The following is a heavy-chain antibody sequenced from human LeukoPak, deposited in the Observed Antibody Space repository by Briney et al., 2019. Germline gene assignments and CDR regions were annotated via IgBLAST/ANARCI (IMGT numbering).Heavy chain of an antibody. J-gene: IGHJ4*02. Sequence: SGGSLRLSCAVSGFSFTNVWMNWVRQAPGKGLEWVGRIKNKDEGEKTDYAAPVKGGFTISRDDSKATLFLQMNSLKMEDTAIYYCTTGIDYGGGYWGQGTLVSVSS. D-gene: IGHD3-16*01. V-gene: IGHV3-15*07. CDR2: IKNKDEGEKT. CDR1: GFSFTNVW. CDR3: TTGIDYGGGY.